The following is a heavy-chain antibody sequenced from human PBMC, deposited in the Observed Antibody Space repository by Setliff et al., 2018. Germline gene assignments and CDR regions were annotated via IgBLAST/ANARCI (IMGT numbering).Heavy chain of an antibody. V-gene: IGHV3-74*01. J-gene: IGHJ6*03. CDR2: INSDGSST. CDR3: AKGGRGYSGWRPRHYYYMDV. CDR1: GFTLSSYW. D-gene: IGHD5-12*01. Sequence: PGGSLRLSCAASGFTLSSYWMHWVRQAPGKGLVWVSRINSDGSSTSYADSVKGRFTISRDNSKNTLYLQMNSLRAEDTAVYYCAKGGRGYSGWRPRHYYYMDVWGKGTTVTVSS.